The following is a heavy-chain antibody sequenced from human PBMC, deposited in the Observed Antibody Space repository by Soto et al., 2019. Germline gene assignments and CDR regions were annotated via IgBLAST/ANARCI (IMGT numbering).Heavy chain of an antibody. V-gene: IGHV3-48*01. CDR3: VRDDRWAFDI. CDR1: GFSFRSYA. D-gene: IGHD3-22*01. CDR2: ISVGSGSI. Sequence: EEQLVESGGGLVQPGGSLRVSCAASGFSFRSYAMNWVRQAPGKGREWVSYISVGSGSIFYADSVKGRFTISRDDAKNSLYLQMNTLRGEDTAVYYCVRDDRWAFDIWGQGTMVTVSS. J-gene: IGHJ3*02.